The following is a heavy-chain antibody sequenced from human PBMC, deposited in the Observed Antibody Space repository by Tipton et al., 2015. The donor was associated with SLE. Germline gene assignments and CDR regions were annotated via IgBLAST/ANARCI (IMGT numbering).Heavy chain of an antibody. Sequence: SLRLSCTTSGFTFGDYAMHWVRKAPGKGLEWVAVISYDGSNKYYADSVKGRFTISRDNSKNTLYLQMNSLRAEDTAVYYCAGDGPTWNAFDIWGQGTMVTVSS. CDR2: ISYDGSNK. J-gene: IGHJ3*02. D-gene: IGHD3-3*01. V-gene: IGHV3-30*14. CDR1: GFTFGDYA. CDR3: AGDGPTWNAFDI.